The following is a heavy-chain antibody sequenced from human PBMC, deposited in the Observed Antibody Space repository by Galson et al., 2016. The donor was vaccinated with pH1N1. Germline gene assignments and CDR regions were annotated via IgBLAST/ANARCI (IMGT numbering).Heavy chain of an antibody. V-gene: IGHV3-48*01. Sequence: SLRLSCAASGFIFSTQSMNWVRQAPGKGLEWISYIRSDSSTIYYADSVKGRFTISRDNAKKSLYLQMNSLRAEDTAVFYCAREGAGNSKYAFDIWGQGTMVTVSS. J-gene: IGHJ3*02. CDR2: IRSDSSTI. CDR1: GFIFSTQS. CDR3: AREGAGNSKYAFDI. D-gene: IGHD6-13*01.